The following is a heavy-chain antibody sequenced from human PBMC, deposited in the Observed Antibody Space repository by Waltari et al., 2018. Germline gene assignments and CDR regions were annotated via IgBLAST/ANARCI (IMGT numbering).Heavy chain of an antibody. D-gene: IGHD6-13*01. V-gene: IGHV1-24*01. CDR2: FDPEDGET. CDR1: GYTLTDFS. J-gene: IGHJ3*01. CDR3: ATEPNGEGAAAATNPL. Sequence: QVQLVQSGAEVKKPGASVKVSCKVSGYTLTDFSMHWVRQAPGKGLEWMGGFDPEDGETIYAQKFQGRVTMTEDTSTDTAYMELSSLRSEDTAVYYCATEPNGEGAAAATNPLWGQGTMVTVSS.